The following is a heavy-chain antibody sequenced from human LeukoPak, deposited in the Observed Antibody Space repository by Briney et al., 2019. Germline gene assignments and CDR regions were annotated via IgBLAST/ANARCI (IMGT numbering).Heavy chain of an antibody. Sequence: ASVKVSCKASGYTFTGYYMHWVRQAPGQGLEWMGWINPNSGGTNYAQKFQGRVTMTRDTSISTAYMKLSRLRSDDTAVYYCARDLARLSAFDIWGQGTMVTVSS. CDR2: INPNSGGT. CDR3: ARDLARLSAFDI. D-gene: IGHD6-6*01. CDR1: GYTFTGYY. V-gene: IGHV1-2*02. J-gene: IGHJ3*02.